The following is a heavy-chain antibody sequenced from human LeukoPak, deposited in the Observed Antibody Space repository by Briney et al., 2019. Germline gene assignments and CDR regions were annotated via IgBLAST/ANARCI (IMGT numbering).Heavy chain of an antibody. CDR3: ARGHYVWGSYRPRGYYFDY. Sequence: SETLSLACAVYGGSFSGYYWSWIRQPPGKGLEWIGEINHSGSTNYNPSLKSRVTISVDTSKNQFSLKLSSVTAADTAVYYCARGHYVWGSYRPRGYYFDYWGQGTLVTVSS. J-gene: IGHJ4*02. CDR1: GGSFSGYY. CDR2: INHSGST. D-gene: IGHD3-16*02. V-gene: IGHV4-34*01.